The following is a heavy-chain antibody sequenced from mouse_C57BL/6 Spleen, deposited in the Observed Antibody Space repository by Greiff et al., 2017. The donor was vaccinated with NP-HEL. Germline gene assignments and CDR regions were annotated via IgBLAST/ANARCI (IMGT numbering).Heavy chain of an antibody. D-gene: IGHD2-1*01. V-gene: IGHV1-80*01. CDR1: GYAFSSYW. CDR3: AREENYGNSAWFAY. CDR2: IYPGDGDT. Sequence: QVQLQQSGAELVKPGASVKISCKASGYAFSSYWMNWVKQRPGKGLEWIGQIYPGDGDTNYNGKFKGKATLTADKSSSTAYMQLSSLTSEDSAVYFCAREENYGNSAWFAYWGQGTLVTVSA. J-gene: IGHJ3*01.